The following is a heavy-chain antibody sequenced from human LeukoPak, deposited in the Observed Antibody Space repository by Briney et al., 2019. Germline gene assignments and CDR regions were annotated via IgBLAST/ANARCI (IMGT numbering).Heavy chain of an antibody. V-gene: IGHV4-4*02. D-gene: IGHD6-19*01. Sequence: SGTLSLTCDVSEDPVSNSRWWSWVRQSPGKGLEWIAEIYRDGNAGYNPSLRGRVTISMDKSRNQSSLTLHSVTAADTAMYYCARSLAVPGEFDDWGQGTLVTVSS. CDR2: IYRDGNA. J-gene: IGHJ4*02. CDR1: EDPVSNSRW. CDR3: ARSLAVPGEFDD.